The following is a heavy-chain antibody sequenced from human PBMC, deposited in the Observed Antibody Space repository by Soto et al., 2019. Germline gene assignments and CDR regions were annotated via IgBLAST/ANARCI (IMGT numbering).Heavy chain of an antibody. J-gene: IGHJ5*02. D-gene: IGHD3-3*01. CDR3: ARDIYEDYYDCWSGKSWFDP. CDR2: IWYDGSNK. V-gene: IGHV3-33*01. Sequence: QVQLVESGGGVVQPGRSLRLSCAASGFTFSSYGMHWVRQAPGKGLEWVAVIWYDGSNKYYADSVKGRFTISRDNSKNTLYLQMNSLRAEDTAVYYCARDIYEDYYDCWSGKSWFDPWGQGTLVTVSS. CDR1: GFTFSSYG.